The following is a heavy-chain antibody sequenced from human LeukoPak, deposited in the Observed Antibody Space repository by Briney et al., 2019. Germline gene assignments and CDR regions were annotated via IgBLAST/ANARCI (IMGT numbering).Heavy chain of an antibody. V-gene: IGHV3-23*01. D-gene: IGHD6-13*01. CDR3: AKDGSNSSSLYYYYYGMDV. CDR2: ISGSGGST. J-gene: IGHJ6*04. CDR1: GFTFSSYA. Sequence: GASLRLSCAASGFTFSSYAMSWVRQAPGKGLEWVSAISGSGGSTYYADSVKGRFTISRDNSKSTLYLQMNSLRAEDTAVYYCAKDGSNSSSLYYYYYGMDVWGKGTTVTVSS.